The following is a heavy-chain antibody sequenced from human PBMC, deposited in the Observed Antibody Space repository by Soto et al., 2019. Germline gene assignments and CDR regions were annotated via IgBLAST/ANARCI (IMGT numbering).Heavy chain of an antibody. J-gene: IGHJ6*02. CDR3: ALADCTNGVFLLVMGYHHYAMVV. D-gene: IGHD2-8*01. CDR2: IWYDGSNK. CDR1: GFTFSSYG. V-gene: IGHV3-33*01. Sequence: PGGSLRLSCAASGFTFSSYGMHWVRQAPGKGLEWVAVIWYDGSNKYYADSVKGRFTISRDNSKNTLYLQMNSLRAEDTAVYYCALADCTNGVFLLVMGYHHYAMVVWCPGTTVTVAS.